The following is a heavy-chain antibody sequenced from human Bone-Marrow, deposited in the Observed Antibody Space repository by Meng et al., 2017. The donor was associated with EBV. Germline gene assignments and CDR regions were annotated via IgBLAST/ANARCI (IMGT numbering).Heavy chain of an antibody. CDR3: ARDRYGYFDY. CDR1: GASVSSDISA. Sequence: QIQLQQSGPGLVKPSQTLPLTCDISGASVSSDISAWNWIRQSPSRGLEWLGRTYYRSKWYNDYAVSVKSRITIKPHSSKNQFSLQLNSVTPEDTAVYFCARDRYGYFDYWGQGTLVTVSA. CDR2: TYYRSKWYN. V-gene: IGHV6-1*02. J-gene: IGHJ4*02. D-gene: IGHD4-17*01.